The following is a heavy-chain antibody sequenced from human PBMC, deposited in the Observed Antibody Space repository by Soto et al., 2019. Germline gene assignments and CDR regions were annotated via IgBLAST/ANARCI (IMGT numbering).Heavy chain of an antibody. Sequence: SETLSLTCTVSGGSISSYYWSWIRQPPGKGLEWIGYIYYSGSTNYNPSLKSRVTISVDTSKNQFSLKLSSVTAADTAVYYCARVGGTQGIMDVWGKGTTVTV. D-gene: IGHD1-1*01. J-gene: IGHJ6*03. CDR3: ARVGGTQGIMDV. V-gene: IGHV4-59*01. CDR2: IYYSGST. CDR1: GGSISSYY.